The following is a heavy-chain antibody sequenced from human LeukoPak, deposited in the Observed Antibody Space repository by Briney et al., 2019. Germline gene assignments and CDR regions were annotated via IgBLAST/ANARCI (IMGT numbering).Heavy chain of an antibody. CDR3: ARESGYHGSGFDP. J-gene: IGHJ5*02. V-gene: IGHV3-30*04. CDR2: ISYDGSNE. D-gene: IGHD3-10*01. CDR1: GFTFSSYV. Sequence: GGSLRLSCAASGFTFSSYVMHWVRQAPGKGLEWVAIISYDGSNEYYADSVKGRFTISRDNSKNTLYLQMNSLRDEDTAVYYCARESGYHGSGFDPWGQGTLVTVPS.